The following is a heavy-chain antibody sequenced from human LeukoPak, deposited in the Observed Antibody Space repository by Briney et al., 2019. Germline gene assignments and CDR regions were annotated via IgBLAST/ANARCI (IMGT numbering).Heavy chain of an antibody. CDR1: GYTFTSYY. CDR3: ARGSAYGSGSYYLTYYYYMDV. CDR2: INPSGGST. Sequence: ASVKVSCKASGYTFTSYYMHWVRQAPGQGLEWMGIINPSGGSTSYAQKFQGRATMTRDTSTSTVYMELSSLRSEDTAVYYCARGSAYGSGSYYLTYYYYMDVWGKGTTVTVSS. J-gene: IGHJ6*03. D-gene: IGHD3-10*01. V-gene: IGHV1-46*01.